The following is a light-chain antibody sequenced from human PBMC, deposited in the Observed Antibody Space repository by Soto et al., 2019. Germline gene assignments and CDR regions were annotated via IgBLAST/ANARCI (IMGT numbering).Light chain of an antibody. V-gene: IGLV2-14*03. CDR3: SSYTTSNTRQIV. CDR1: SSDVGGYNY. J-gene: IGLJ1*01. CDR2: DVS. Sequence: QSVLTQPASVSGSPGQSINISCTGTSSDVGGYNYVSWYQHHPGKAPKLIIYDVSNRPSGVSNPFSGSKSGNTASLTISGLQPEDEADYYCSSYTTSNTRQIVFGTGTKLIVL.